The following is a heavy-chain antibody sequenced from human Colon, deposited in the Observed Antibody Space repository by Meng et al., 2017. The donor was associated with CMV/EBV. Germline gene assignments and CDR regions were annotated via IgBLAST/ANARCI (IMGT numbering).Heavy chain of an antibody. D-gene: IGHD3-10*01. Sequence: QGQLVESGGGVVQPGRSLRLSCAASGFDFFNSAMHWVRQVPGKGLEWVTIISYDGSHALYADSVKGRFTISRDNSKNTLYLQMNSLRPEDTAVYYCASSFHGSGSPDHWGQGTLVTVSS. CDR1: GFDFFNSA. V-gene: IGHV3-30-3*01. CDR3: ASSFHGSGSPDH. J-gene: IGHJ5*02. CDR2: ISYDGSHA.